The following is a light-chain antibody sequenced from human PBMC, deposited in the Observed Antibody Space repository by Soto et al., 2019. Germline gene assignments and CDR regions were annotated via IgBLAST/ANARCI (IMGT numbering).Light chain of an antibody. V-gene: IGKV3-20*01. CDR2: GAS. Sequence: EIVLTQSPGTLSLSPGERATLSCRASQSVSSTRLAWYQQKPGQAPRLLIYGASTRAAGIADRFSGSGSGTDFTLTISRLELEDFAVYFCQHNGDSINSVHGTRLEIK. J-gene: IGKJ5*01. CDR3: QHNGDSIN. CDR1: QSVSSTR.